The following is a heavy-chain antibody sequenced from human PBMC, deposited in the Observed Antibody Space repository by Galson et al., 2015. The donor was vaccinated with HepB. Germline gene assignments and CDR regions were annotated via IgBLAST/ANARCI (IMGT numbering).Heavy chain of an antibody. J-gene: IGHJ6*02. CDR3: TRNYCSSTSCYRVYYYYGMDV. CDR2: IRSKAYGGTT. D-gene: IGHD2-2*02. Sequence: SLRLSCAASGFTFGDYAMSWVRQAPGKGLEWVGFIRSKAYGGTTEYAASVKGRFTISRDDSKRIAYLQMNSLKTEDTAVYYCTRNYCSSTSCYRVYYYYGMDVGGQGTTVTVSS. V-gene: IGHV3-49*04. CDR1: GFTFGDYA.